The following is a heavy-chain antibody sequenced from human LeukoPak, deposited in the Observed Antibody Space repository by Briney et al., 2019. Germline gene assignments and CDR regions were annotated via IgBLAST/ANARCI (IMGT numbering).Heavy chain of an antibody. D-gene: IGHD4-11*01. Sequence: GGSLRLSCAASEFTFSSYSMNWVRQAPGKGLEWVSYITNSGNSKSYADSVKGRFTISRDNTKNTVFLQMNSLRAEDTAVYYCAKDLYSNYGPADYWGQGNLVTVSS. J-gene: IGHJ4*02. CDR2: ITNSGNSK. CDR1: EFTFSSYS. V-gene: IGHV3-48*01. CDR3: AKDLYSNYGPADY.